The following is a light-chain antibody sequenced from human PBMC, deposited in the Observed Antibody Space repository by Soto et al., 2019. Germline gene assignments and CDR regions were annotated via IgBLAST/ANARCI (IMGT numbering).Light chain of an antibody. CDR3: CSYAGSSTLYV. CDR2: EDS. V-gene: IGLV2-23*01. Sequence: QSVLTQPASVSGSPGQSITISYTGTSSDVGNYDLVSWYQQHPGKAPKLMIYEDSKRPSGASNRFSGSKSGNTASLTISGLQAEDEADYYCCSYAGSSTLYVFGTGTRSPS. J-gene: IGLJ1*01. CDR1: SSDVGNYDL.